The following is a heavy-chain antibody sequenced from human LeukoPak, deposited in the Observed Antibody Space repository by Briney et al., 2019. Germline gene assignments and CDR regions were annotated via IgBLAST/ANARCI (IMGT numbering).Heavy chain of an antibody. J-gene: IGHJ4*02. V-gene: IGHV3-23*01. CDR1: GFTFSTYA. Sequence: GGSLRLSCAASGFTFSTYAMSWVRQAPSKGLEWVSAISGSGDRTYYADSVKGRFTISRDNSKNTLFLQMNSLRAEDTAVYYCAKTGARHSSSSNFDYWGQGTLVTVSS. D-gene: IGHD6-6*01. CDR2: ISGSGDRT. CDR3: AKTGARHSSSSNFDY.